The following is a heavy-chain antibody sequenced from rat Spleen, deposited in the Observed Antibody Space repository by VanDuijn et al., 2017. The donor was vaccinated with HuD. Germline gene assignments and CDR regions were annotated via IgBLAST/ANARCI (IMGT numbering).Heavy chain of an antibody. Sequence: EVQLVESGGGLVQPGGSLKFSCAASGFTFSNYDMAWVRQAPTKGLEWVASISPSGGTTHYRDSVKGRFTVSRHNERSTLYLQMDSLRSEDTATYYCTRGTYFRHWGQGVMVTVSS. V-gene: IGHV5S23*01. J-gene: IGHJ2*01. CDR3: TRGTYFRH. CDR2: ISPSGGTT. CDR1: GFTFSNYD. D-gene: IGHD4-6*01.